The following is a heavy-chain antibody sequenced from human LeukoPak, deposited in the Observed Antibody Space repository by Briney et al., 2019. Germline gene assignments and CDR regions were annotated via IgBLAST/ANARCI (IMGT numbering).Heavy chain of an antibody. V-gene: IGHV3-74*01. CDR3: ARAGNYYFTY. J-gene: IGHJ4*02. CDR2: INSDGSIT. Sequence: GGSLRLSCAASGFTFSSYWMHWVRQAPGKGLVRVSRINSDGSITNYADSVEGRFTVSRDNAKNTLYLQMNSLGVEDSAIYYCARAGNYYFTYWGQGTLLTVS. CDR1: GFTFSSYW. D-gene: IGHD1-7*01.